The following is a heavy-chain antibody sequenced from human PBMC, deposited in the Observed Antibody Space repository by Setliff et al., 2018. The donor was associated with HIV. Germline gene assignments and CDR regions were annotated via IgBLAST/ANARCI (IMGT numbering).Heavy chain of an antibody. CDR2: IYYTGSS. D-gene: IGHD6-25*01. CDR1: GASTSEYF. V-gene: IGHV4-59*08. CDR3: ARHDFNSGVNGRIFDI. Sequence: KPSETLSLTCTVSGASTSEYFWSWIRQSPGRRPEWIGHIYYTGSSKYSPSLKSRVTMSVDMARNQFSLNLTSVTAADTAVYYCARHDFNSGVNGRIFDIWGQGTLVTVSS. J-gene: IGHJ4*02.